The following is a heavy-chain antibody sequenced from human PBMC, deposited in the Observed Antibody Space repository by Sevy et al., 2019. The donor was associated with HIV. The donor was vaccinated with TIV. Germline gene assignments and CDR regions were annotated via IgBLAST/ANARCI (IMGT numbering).Heavy chain of an antibody. V-gene: IGHV1-2*02. CDR2: IYPNGGDT. CDR3: ARGKREEWLLYLDN. J-gene: IGHJ4*02. D-gene: IGHD3-3*01. CDR1: GYTFAAYY. Sequence: ASVKVSCKTSGYTFAAYYIYWVRQAPGQGPEWLGWIYPNGGDTTYAQKFQGRVTVTMSTSINTVYMELNRLGSDDTAVYYCARGKREEWLLYLDNWGQGTLVTVSS.